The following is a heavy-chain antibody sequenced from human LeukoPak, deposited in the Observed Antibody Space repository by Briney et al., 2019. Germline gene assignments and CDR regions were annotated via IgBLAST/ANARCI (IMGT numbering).Heavy chain of an antibody. D-gene: IGHD1-26*01. CDR2: IYYTGST. CDR1: GGSITSYF. Sequence: SETLSLTCTVSGGSITSYFWSWVRQPPGMGLEWIGYIYYTGSTTYNPSLKSRVTISVDTSKNQFSLNLSSVTAADTAVYYCARAGNTWFDPWGQGTQVTVCS. CDR3: ARAGNTWFDP. J-gene: IGHJ5*02. V-gene: IGHV4-59*08.